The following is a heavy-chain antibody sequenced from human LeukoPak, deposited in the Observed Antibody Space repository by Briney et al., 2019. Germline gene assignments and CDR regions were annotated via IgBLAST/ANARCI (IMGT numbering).Heavy chain of an antibody. CDR1: GGSVSSGSYY. D-gene: IGHD1-26*01. V-gene: IGHV4-61*01. CDR3: AREKKWELLGFGFDY. CDR2: IHYSGST. Sequence: KPSETLSLTCSVSGGSVSSGSYYWSWIRQPPGKGPEWIGYIHYSGSTKYNPSLKGRVTISLDASKNQFSLKLNSVTAADTAVYYCAREKKWELLGFGFDYWGQGTLVTVSS. J-gene: IGHJ4*02.